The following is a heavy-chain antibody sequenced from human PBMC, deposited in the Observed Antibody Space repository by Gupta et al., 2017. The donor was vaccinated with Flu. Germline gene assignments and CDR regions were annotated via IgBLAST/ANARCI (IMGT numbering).Heavy chain of an antibody. V-gene: IGHV3-23*01. J-gene: IGHJ4*02. CDR1: GFTFSTYA. Sequence: EVQLLESGGGFVQPGGSLRLSCEASGFTFSTYAMSWVRQAPGKGLDWVSAISGSDSGTYHAGSVRGRFTISRDDSKNTLYLQMNSLRAEDTAIYYCAKAPVGSCSGTLCYSLDYWGQGTLVAVSS. CDR3: AKAPVGSCSGTLCYSLDY. D-gene: IGHD2-15*01. CDR2: ISGSDSGT.